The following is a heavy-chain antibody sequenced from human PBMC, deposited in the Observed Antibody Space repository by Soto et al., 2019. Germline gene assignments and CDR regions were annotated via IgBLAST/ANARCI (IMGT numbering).Heavy chain of an antibody. D-gene: IGHD1-26*01. CDR2: IKQGGIEK. J-gene: IGHJ4*02. V-gene: IGHV3-7*01. CDR3: AREGREGGGFDY. Sequence: EVQLVESGGGLVQPGGSLRLSCVASGFTFGSYWMSWVRQAPGKGLEWVANIKQGGIEKHFVDSVKGRFTISRDDAKKSRYLQMYSLRAEDTAVYYCAREGREGGGFDYWGQGTLVTVSS. CDR1: GFTFGSYW.